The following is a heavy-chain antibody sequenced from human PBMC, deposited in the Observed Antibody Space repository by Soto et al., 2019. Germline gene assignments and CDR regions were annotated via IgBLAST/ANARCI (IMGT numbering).Heavy chain of an antibody. Sequence: SETLSLTCTVSGGSISGYYWSWIRQPPGRGLEWIGYIYYTGKTNSNPSLKSRVTISVDTSKNQFSLKLSSVTAADTAVYYCASYYCPNGICYXFAYWGQGXPVTV. D-gene: IGHD2-8*01. CDR3: ASYYCPNGICYXFAY. CDR2: IYYTGKT. CDR1: GGSISGYY. J-gene: IGHJ4*02. V-gene: IGHV4-59*08.